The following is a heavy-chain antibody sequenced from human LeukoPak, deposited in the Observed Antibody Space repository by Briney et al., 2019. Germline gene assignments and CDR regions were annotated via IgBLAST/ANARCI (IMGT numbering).Heavy chain of an antibody. J-gene: IGHJ4*02. D-gene: IGHD3-22*01. CDR2: ISSSSSYI. V-gene: IGHV3-21*03. CDR1: GFTFSSYS. CDR3: TRSFRLELDNSGYYYY. Sequence: GGSLRLSCAASGFTFSSYSMNWVRQAPGKGLEWVSSISSSSSYIYYADSVKGRFTISRDNAKNSLYLQMNSLKTEDTAVYYCTRSFRLELDNSGYYYYWGQGTLVTVSS.